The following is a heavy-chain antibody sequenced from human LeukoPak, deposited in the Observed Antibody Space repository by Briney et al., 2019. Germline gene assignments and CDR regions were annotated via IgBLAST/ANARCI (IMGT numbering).Heavy chain of an antibody. CDR2: IYYSGST. Sequence: PSETLSLTCTVSGGSISSSSYYWGWIRQPPGKGLEWIGSIYYSGSTYYNPSLKSRVTISVDTSKNQFSLKLSSVTAADTAVYYCARQGDCGGDCYGWYYFDYWGQGTLVTVSS. J-gene: IGHJ4*02. CDR1: GGSISSSSYY. CDR3: ARQGDCGGDCYGWYYFDY. V-gene: IGHV4-39*01. D-gene: IGHD2-21*02.